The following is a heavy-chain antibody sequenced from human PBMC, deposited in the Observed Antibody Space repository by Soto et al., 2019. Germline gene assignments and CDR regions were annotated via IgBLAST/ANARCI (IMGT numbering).Heavy chain of an antibody. CDR2: IIPLFGTA. CDR1: GGPFSTHA. J-gene: IGHJ4*02. D-gene: IGHD4-17*01. V-gene: IGHV1-69*13. Sequence: SVKVSCKASGGPFSTHALSLVRQAPGQGLEWMGGIIPLFGTANYAQKFQGRVTITADESTSTAYMDLTSLRSEDTAVYYCARGALDYAGSFDCGGKGPLVTVS. CDR3: ARGALDYAGSFDC.